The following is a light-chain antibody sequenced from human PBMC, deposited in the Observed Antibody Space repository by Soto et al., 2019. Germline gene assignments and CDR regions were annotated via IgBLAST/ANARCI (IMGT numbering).Light chain of an antibody. J-gene: IGKJ4*01. V-gene: IGKV1-27*01. CDR2: AAS. CDR3: QKYNSPSHT. Sequence: DIQMTQSPSSLSASVGDRVTITCRASQGIRNYLAWYQQKPGKVPKLLISAASTLQSGVPVRFSGSGSGTEFILTISSLQPEDVATDYCQKYNSPSHTFGGGTKVEIK. CDR1: QGIRNY.